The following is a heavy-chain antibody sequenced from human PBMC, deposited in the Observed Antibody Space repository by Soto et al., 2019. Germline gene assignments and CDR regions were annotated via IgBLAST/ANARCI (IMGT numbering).Heavy chain of an antibody. J-gene: IGHJ4*02. D-gene: IGHD5-12*01. CDR3: ARDPPDGYSGYDY. CDR1: GGSISSYY. Sequence: PSETLSLTCTVSGGSISSYYWSWIRQPPGKGLEWIGYIYNSDTNYNPSLKSRVTISVDTSRNHFSLRLTSVTAADTAVYYCARDPPDGYSGYDYWGQGTLVTVSS. V-gene: IGHV4-59*01. CDR2: IYNSDT.